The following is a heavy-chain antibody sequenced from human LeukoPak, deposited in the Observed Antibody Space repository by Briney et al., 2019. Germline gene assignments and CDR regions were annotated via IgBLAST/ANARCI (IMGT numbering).Heavy chain of an antibody. CDR2: ISAYNGNT. Sequence: ASVKVSCKASNYTFTHYGITWVRQAPGQGLEWMGWISAYNGNTDYAQKLQGRVTMTRDTSISTAYMELGWLTSDDTAVYYCVRARTYYFDFWGQGTLATASS. V-gene: IGHV1-18*01. CDR3: VRARTYYFDF. J-gene: IGHJ4*02. CDR1: NYTFTHYG.